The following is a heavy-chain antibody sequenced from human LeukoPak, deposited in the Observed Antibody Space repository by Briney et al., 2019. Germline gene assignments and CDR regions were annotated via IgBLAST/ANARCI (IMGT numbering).Heavy chain of an antibody. V-gene: IGHV1-3*01. CDR3: ARDRNWGGGYFDY. CDR2: INAGNGNT. J-gene: IGHJ4*02. Sequence: ASVKVSCKASGYTFTSYAMHWVRQAPGQRLEWMGWINAGNGNTKYSQKFRGRVTITRDTSASTAYMELSSLRSEDTAVYYCARDRNWGGGYFDYWGQGTLVTVSS. CDR1: GYTFTSYA. D-gene: IGHD7-27*01.